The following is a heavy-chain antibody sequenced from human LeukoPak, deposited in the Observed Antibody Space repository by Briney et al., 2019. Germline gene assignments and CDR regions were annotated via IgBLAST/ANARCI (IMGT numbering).Heavy chain of an antibody. Sequence: GGSLRLSCAASGFTFSSYSMNWVRQAPGKGLEWVSSISSSSSYIYYADSVKGRFTISRDNAKNSLYLQMNSLRAEDTAVYYCARDYYDSSGYYSYAFDIWGQGTMVTVSS. CDR3: ARDYYDSSGYYSYAFDI. D-gene: IGHD3-22*01. CDR1: GFTFSSYS. V-gene: IGHV3-21*01. CDR2: ISSSSSYI. J-gene: IGHJ3*02.